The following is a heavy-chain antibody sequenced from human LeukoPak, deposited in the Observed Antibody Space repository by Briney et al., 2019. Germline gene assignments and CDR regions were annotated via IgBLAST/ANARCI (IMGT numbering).Heavy chain of an antibody. Sequence: PSETLSLTCAVYGGSFSGYYWSWIRQPPGKGLEWIGEINHSGGTNYNPSLKSRVTISVDTSKNQFSLKLSSVTAADTAAYYCARGLDYLRRYFDLWGRGTLVTVSS. CDR2: INHSGGT. J-gene: IGHJ2*01. CDR1: GGSFSGYY. CDR3: ARGLDYLRRYFDL. D-gene: IGHD4-11*01. V-gene: IGHV4-34*01.